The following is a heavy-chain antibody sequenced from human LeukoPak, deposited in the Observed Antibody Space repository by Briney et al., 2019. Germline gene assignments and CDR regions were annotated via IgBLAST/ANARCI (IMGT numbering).Heavy chain of an antibody. CDR3: ARRYSSSRYYYYYYMDV. CDR2: INHSGST. CDR1: GGSFSGYY. J-gene: IGHJ6*03. D-gene: IGHD6-13*01. Sequence: SETLSLTCAVYGGSFSGYYWSWIRQPPGKGLEWIGEINHSGSTNYNPSLKSRVTISVDTSKNQFSLKLSSVTAADTAVYYCARRYSSSRYYYYYYMDVWGKGTTVTVSS. V-gene: IGHV4-34*01.